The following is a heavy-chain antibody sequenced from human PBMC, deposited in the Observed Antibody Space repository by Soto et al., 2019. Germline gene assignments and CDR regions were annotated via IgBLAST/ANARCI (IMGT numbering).Heavy chain of an antibody. CDR1: GGSFSGYY. CDR2: INHSGST. CDR3: ARDPSHYDFWSGYSSGYYGMDV. V-gene: IGHV4-34*01. Sequence: SETLSLTCAVYGGSFSGYYWSWIRQPPGKGLEWIGEINHSGSTNYNPSLKSRVTISVDTSKNQFSLKLSSVTAADTAVYYCARDPSHYDFWSGYSSGYYGMDVWGQGTTVTVSS. D-gene: IGHD3-3*01. J-gene: IGHJ6*02.